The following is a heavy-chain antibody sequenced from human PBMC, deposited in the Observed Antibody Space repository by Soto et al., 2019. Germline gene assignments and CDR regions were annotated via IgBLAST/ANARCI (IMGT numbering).Heavy chain of an antibody. J-gene: IGHJ4*02. D-gene: IGHD5-18*01. V-gene: IGHV1-8*01. CDR1: GYTFTSYD. CDR3: ARESYGLPY. Sequence: QVQLVQSGAEVKKPGASVKVSCKASGYTFTSYDINWVRQATGQGLEWMGWMNPNSGNTGYAQKXQXXXTXXRTTSTSTAYMKLSSLRSEDTAVYYCARESYGLPYWGQGTLVTVSS. CDR2: MNPNSGNT.